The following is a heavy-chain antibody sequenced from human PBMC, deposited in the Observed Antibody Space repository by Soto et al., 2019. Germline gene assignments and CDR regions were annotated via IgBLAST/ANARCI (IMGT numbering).Heavy chain of an antibody. V-gene: IGHV3-23*01. CDR2: ISGSGGST. Sequence: EVQLLESGGGLVQPGGSLRVSCAASGFTFSTYAMNWVRQAPGKGLEWVSAISGSGGSTYYADSVKGRFTISRDNSKNTLNLQRNGLRAEDTAVYYCAKGAASSWYGGHGDCWGQGTLVTVSS. CDR1: GFTFSTYA. CDR3: AKGAASSWYGGHGDC. J-gene: IGHJ1*01. D-gene: IGHD6-13*01.